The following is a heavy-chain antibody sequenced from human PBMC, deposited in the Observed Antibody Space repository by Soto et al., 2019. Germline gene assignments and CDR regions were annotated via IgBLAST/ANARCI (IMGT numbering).Heavy chain of an antibody. CDR2: INGGGGGT. D-gene: IGHD3-10*01. Sequence: EVQILESGGGLVQPGGSLRLSCAASGFTFNNYVMTWFRQAPGRGLEWVSSINGGGGGTYYADSVKGRFTISRDNSMDTLYLQLNGLRVEDTAVYYWAQERRGGGADYWGQGTLVTVSS. J-gene: IGHJ4*02. CDR3: AQERRGGGADY. CDR1: GFTFNNYV. V-gene: IGHV3-23*01.